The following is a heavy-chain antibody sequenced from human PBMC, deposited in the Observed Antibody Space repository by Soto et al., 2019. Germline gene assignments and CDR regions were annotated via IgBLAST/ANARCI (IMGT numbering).Heavy chain of an antibody. CDR3: ARLGAAAGTSDWLDP. CDR1: GGSISNYY. Sequence: PSETLSLTCTVSGGSISNYYWSWIRQPPGKGLEWIGYIYYSGSTNYNPSLKSRVTISVDTSKNQFSLKLSSVTAADTAVYYCARLGAAAGTSDWLDPCGQRTLVTVSS. D-gene: IGHD6-13*01. J-gene: IGHJ5*02. V-gene: IGHV4-59*08. CDR2: IYYSGST.